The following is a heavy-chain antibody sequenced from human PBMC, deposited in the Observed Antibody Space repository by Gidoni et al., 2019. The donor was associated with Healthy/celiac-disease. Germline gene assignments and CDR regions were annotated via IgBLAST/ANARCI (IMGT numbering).Heavy chain of an antibody. Sequence: QVQLQESGPGLVKPSETLSLTCTVSGGSISSYYWSWIRQPPGKGLEWIGYIYYSGSTNYNPSLKSRVTISVDTSKNQFSLKLSSVTAADTAVYYCATLGSDYGDYIDAFDIWGQGTMVTVSS. J-gene: IGHJ3*02. CDR1: GGSISSYY. V-gene: IGHV4-59*01. CDR3: ATLGSDYGDYIDAFDI. D-gene: IGHD4-17*01. CDR2: IYYSGST.